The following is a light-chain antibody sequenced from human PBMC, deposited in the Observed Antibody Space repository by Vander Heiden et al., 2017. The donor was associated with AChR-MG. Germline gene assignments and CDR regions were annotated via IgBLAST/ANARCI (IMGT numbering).Light chain of an antibody. CDR1: QSISSR. CDR3: QQYRT. Sequence: DIQMTQSPSTLSASVGDRVTITCRASQSISSRLAWYQQKPGKAPKLLTYKASSLESGVPSRFSGSGSGTEFTLTISSLQPDDFATYYCQQYRTFGQGTKVEIK. V-gene: IGKV1-5*03. CDR2: KAS. J-gene: IGKJ1*01.